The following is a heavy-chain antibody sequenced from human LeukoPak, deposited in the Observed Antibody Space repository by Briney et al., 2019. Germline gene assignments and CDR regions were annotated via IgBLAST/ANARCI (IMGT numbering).Heavy chain of an antibody. D-gene: IGHD1-26*01. CDR2: INPIGGRT. CDR3: ARESVVELERTYYFDY. Sequence: ASVKVSCMAFGYTFTNYYIHWVRQAPGQGLECMGIINPIGGRTSYTQKFQGRVTMTRDTSTNTVYKELSSLRSEDTAVYYCARESVVELERTYYFDYWGQGTLVTVSS. CDR1: GYTFTNYY. J-gene: IGHJ4*02. V-gene: IGHV1-46*01.